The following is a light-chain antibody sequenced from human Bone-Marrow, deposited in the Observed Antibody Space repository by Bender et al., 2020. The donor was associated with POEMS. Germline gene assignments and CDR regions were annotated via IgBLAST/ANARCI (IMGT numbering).Light chain of an antibody. V-gene: IGLV2-14*02. J-gene: IGLJ2*01. Sequence: QSALTQPPSASGSPGQSVTISCTGTSRDVGMFNLVSWYQQHPGKAPKLIIYDVTNRPSGVSDRFSGSKSGNTASLTISGLQAEDEADYYCSSYATSTVLFGGGTRLTVL. CDR1: SRDVGMFNL. CDR3: SSYATSTVL. CDR2: DVT.